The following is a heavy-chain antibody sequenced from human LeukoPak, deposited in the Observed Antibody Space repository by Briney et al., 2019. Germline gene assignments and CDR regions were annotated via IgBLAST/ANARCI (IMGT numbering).Heavy chain of an antibody. D-gene: IGHD3-3*01. Sequence: GGFLRLSCAASGFTFSSYAMSWVRQAPGRGLEWVSAIVGSGGSTYYADSVKGRFTISRDNSKNTLYLQMNSLRAEDTAVYYCAKDPTAYDFWSGYSLYFDYWGQGTLVTVSS. CDR2: IVGSGGST. CDR3: AKDPTAYDFWSGYSLYFDY. J-gene: IGHJ4*02. V-gene: IGHV3-23*01. CDR1: GFTFSSYA.